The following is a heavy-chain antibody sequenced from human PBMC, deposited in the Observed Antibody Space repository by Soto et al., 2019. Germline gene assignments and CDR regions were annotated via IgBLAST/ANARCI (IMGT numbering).Heavy chain of an antibody. Sequence: QAFLEQSGAEAKKPGASVKVACKASGYSLTENGITWVRQASGQGLEYVGWISRDSGKTHYAQNCQSRVTMTRATSTNIVYMPMSSVGSDEPAVYYCARVYGDYYFYMDVWGKGTPVIVSS. D-gene: IGHD2-8*01. CDR2: ISRDSGKT. CDR1: GYSLTENG. J-gene: IGHJ6*03. CDR3: ARVYGDYYFYMDV. V-gene: IGHV1-8*01.